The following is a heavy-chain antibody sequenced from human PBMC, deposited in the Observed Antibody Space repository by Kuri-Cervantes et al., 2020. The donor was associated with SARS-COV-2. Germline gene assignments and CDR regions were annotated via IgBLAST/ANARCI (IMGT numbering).Heavy chain of an antibody. V-gene: IGHV1-8*02. CDR3: ARDSSPCSSTSCYVSWFDP. Sequence: ASVKVSCKASGYTFTNNDINWVRQASGQGLEWMGWMNPDTGNAGYAQKFQGRVTLTRITSISTAYMELSSLRFEDAAVYYCARDSSPCSSTSCYVSWFDPWGQGTLVTVSS. J-gene: IGHJ5*02. CDR1: GYTFTNND. CDR2: MNPDTGNA. D-gene: IGHD2-2*01.